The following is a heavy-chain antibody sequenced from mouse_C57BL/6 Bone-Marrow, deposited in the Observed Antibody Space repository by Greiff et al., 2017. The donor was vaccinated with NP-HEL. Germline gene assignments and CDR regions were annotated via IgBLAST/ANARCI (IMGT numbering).Heavy chain of an antibody. CDR1: AYTFSSYW. V-gene: IGHV1-74*01. CDR3: ATANSAWFAY. J-gene: IGHJ3*01. Sequence: VQLQQPGAELVKPGASVKVSCKASAYTFSSYWMPWVKQRPGQGLEWIGRIHPSDSDTNYNQKFKGKATLTVDKSSSTAYMQLSSLTSEDSAVYYCATANSAWFAYWGQGTLVTVSA. CDR2: IHPSDSDT. D-gene: IGHD3-3*01.